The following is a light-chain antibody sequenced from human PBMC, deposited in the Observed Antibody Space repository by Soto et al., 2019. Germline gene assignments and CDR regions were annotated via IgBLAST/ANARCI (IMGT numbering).Light chain of an antibody. CDR1: QSLLHSNGYNY. J-gene: IGKJ4*01. V-gene: IGKV2-28*01. CDR2: LGS. Sequence: DIVMTQSPLSLPVTPGEPASISCRSSQSLLHSNGYNYLDWXXQKPGXXPXXLIYLGSNRASGVPDRFSGSGSGTDFTLKISRVEAEDVGVDYCMQALQTLTFGGGTKVDIK. CDR3: MQALQTLT.